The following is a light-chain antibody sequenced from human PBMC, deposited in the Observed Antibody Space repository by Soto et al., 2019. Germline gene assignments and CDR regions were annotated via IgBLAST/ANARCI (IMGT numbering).Light chain of an antibody. CDR1: SSDIGGYNF. CDR3: SSYAGSNNYV. CDR2: EIT. J-gene: IGLJ1*01. Sequence: QSALTQPPSASGSPGQSVTISCTGTSSDIGGYNFVSWYQPHPDKAPKLMIYEITKRPSGVPARFSGSKSDNTASLTVSGLQAEDEADYYCSSYAGSNNYVFGTGTKITVL. V-gene: IGLV2-8*01.